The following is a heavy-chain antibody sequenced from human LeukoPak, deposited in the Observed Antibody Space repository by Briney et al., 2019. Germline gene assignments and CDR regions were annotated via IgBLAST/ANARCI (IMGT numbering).Heavy chain of an antibody. Sequence: ASVKVCCKASGYTFTGYYMHWVRQAPGRGLEWMGWINPNSGGTNYAQKFQGRVTMTRDTSISTAYMELSRLRSDDTAVYYCASLSPRIVGATIVDYWGQGTLVTVSS. CDR3: ASLSPRIVGATIVDY. CDR2: INPNSGGT. V-gene: IGHV1-2*02. CDR1: GYTFTGYY. D-gene: IGHD1-26*01. J-gene: IGHJ4*02.